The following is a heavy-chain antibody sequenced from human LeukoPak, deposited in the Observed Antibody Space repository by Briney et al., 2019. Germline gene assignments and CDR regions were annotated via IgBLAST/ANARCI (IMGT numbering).Heavy chain of an antibody. V-gene: IGHV7-4-1*02. CDR3: ARTYDSSGYSVSGVY. Sequence: ASVKVSCKASGYTFTGYYMHWVRQAPGQGLEWMGWINTNTGNPTYAQGFTGRFVFSLDTSVSTAYLQISSLKAEDTAVYYCARTYDSSGYSVSGVYWGQGTLVTVSS. CDR1: GYTFTGYY. J-gene: IGHJ4*02. CDR2: INTNTGNP. D-gene: IGHD3-22*01.